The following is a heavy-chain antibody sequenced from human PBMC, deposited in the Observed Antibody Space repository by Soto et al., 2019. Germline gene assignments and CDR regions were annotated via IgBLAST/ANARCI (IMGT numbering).Heavy chain of an antibody. Sequence: QVTLKESGPVLVKPTETLTLTCTVSGFSLSNARMGVSWICQPPGKALEWLAHIFSNDEKSYSTSLKSRLTISKVTSKSQVVLTMSNMDPVDTATYYCARILMYYDILTGYRYYYYGMDVWGQGTTVTVSS. CDR1: GFSLSNARMG. CDR3: ARILMYYDILTGYRYYYYGMDV. J-gene: IGHJ6*02. V-gene: IGHV2-26*01. CDR2: IFSNDEK. D-gene: IGHD3-9*01.